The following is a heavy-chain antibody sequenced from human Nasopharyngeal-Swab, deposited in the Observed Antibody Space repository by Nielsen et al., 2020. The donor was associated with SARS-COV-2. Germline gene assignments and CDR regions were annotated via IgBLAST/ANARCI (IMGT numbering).Heavy chain of an antibody. CDR3: AKDLLNPAFDY. D-gene: IGHD1-14*01. J-gene: IGHJ4*01. V-gene: IGHV3-23*01. CDR2: ISGSGGST. CDR1: GFTFSSYA. Sequence: GESLKISCAAPGFTFSSYAMSWVRQAPGKGLEWVSAISGSGGSTYYADSVKGRFTIFRDNSKNTLYLQMHSLRAEDTAVYYCAKDLLNPAFDYWGQGTLVTVSS.